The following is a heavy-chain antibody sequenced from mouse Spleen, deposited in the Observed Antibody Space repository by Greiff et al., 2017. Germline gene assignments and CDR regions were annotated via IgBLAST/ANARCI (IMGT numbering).Heavy chain of an antibody. CDR3: ARGGFSTDWYFDV. J-gene: IGHJ1*01. CDR2: INTSTGGT. CDR1: GYSFTSYY. Sequence: VQLQQSGPELVKPGASVKISCKASGYSFTSYYMNWVKQSPEKSLEWIGEINTSTGGTNYKQKLKAKATLTVDTSSSTAYMQLKSLTSEDSAVYYCARGGFSTDWYFDVWGAGTTVTVSS. V-gene: IGHV1-42*01.